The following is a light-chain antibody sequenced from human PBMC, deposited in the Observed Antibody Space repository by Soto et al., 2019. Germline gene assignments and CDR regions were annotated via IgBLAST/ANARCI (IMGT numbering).Light chain of an antibody. J-gene: IGKJ4*01. V-gene: IGKV1-39*01. CDR2: AAS. CDR3: QQSFSAPSVT. CDR1: QSISSY. Sequence: DIQLPQSPSSLSASVGDRVTITCRASQSISSYLNWYQQKPGIAPKLLIYAASILQSVVPSRFRGGGSGTDFNLTSSSLQPEDFATYYCQQSFSAPSVTFGGGTKVESK.